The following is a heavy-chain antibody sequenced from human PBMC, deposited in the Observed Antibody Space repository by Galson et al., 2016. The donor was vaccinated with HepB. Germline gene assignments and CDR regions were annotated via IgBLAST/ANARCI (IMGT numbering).Heavy chain of an antibody. D-gene: IGHD4-11*01. V-gene: IGHV3-30*03. Sequence: SLRLSCAASGFTFSSYAMHWVRRAPGKGLEWVEVISYDGRNKYYGDSVKGRFTISRDNSKNTLFLQVNSLRPADTAAYYCARNDYLTPHYYDGMDVWGQGTTVTVSS. CDR3: ARNDYLTPHYYDGMDV. CDR2: ISYDGRNK. J-gene: IGHJ6*02. CDR1: GFTFSSYA.